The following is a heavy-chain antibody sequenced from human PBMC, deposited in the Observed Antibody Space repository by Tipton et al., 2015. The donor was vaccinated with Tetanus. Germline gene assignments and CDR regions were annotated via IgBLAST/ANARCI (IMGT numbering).Heavy chain of an antibody. CDR1: GFTFSSYA. V-gene: IGHV3-23*01. D-gene: IGHD3-22*01. CDR2: ISGSGGST. J-gene: IGHJ5*02. Sequence: SLRLSCAASGFTFSSYAMSWVRQAPGKGLEWVSAISGSGGSTYYADSVKGRFTISRDNSKNTLYLQMNSLRAEDTAVYYCAKDPLQKGEWLLPYNWFDPWGQGTLVTVSS. CDR3: AKDPLQKGEWLLPYNWFDP.